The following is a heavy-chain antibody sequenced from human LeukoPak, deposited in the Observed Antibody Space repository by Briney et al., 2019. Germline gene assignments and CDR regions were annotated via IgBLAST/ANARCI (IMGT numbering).Heavy chain of an antibody. CDR2: INPNSGGT. V-gene: IGHV1-2*02. J-gene: IGHJ6*03. CDR1: GYTFTGYY. CDR3: ARDDRDYGSGSYYPLLHYYMDV. Sequence: ASVKVSCKASGYTFTGYYMHWVRQAPGQGLEWMGWINPNSGGTNYAQKFQGRVTMTRDTSISTAYMELSRLRSDDTAVYYCARDDRDYGSGSYYPLLHYYMDVWGKGTTVTVSS. D-gene: IGHD3-10*01.